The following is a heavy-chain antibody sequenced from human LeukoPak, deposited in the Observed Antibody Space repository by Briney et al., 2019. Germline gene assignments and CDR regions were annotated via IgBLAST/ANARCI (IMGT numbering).Heavy chain of an antibody. Sequence: GGSLRLSCAASGFTFSSYVMSWVRQAPGKGLEWVSAISGSGGSTYYADSVKGRFTISRDNSKNTLYLQMNSLRAEDTAVYYCARDGLAYCGGDCYSGFDYWGQGTLVTVSS. CDR3: ARDGLAYCGGDCYSGFDY. J-gene: IGHJ4*02. D-gene: IGHD2-21*02. CDR2: ISGSGGST. V-gene: IGHV3-23*01. CDR1: GFTFSSYV.